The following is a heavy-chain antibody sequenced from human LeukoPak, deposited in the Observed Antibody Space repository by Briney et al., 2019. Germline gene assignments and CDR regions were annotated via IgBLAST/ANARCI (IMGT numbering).Heavy chain of an antibody. V-gene: IGHV4-34*01. D-gene: IGHD3-10*01. J-gene: IGHJ5*02. Sequence: SETLSLTCAVYGGSFSGYCWSWIRQPPGKGLEWIGEINHSGSTNYNPSLKSRVAISVDTSKNQFSLKLSSVTAADTAVYYCGSEGITMVRGVSWGQGTLVTVSS. CDR1: GGSFSGYC. CDR3: GSEGITMVRGVS. CDR2: INHSGST.